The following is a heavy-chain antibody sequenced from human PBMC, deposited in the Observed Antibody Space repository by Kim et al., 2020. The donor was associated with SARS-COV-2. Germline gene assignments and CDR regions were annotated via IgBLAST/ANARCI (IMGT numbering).Heavy chain of an antibody. D-gene: IGHD6-19*01. CDR1: GFSPNPPEMW. V-gene: IGHV2-70*01. CDR3: GRTYDEGQWLERCGGWVDA. CDR2: MIWEDKK. Sequence: SGPTLVKPPQTLPLTSTFPGFSPNPPEMWVSWIRQPPGKPLECLQVMIWEDKKLFRPLLGTRLTISKDTSKNQVVLTMTNMDPVDTATYYCGRTYDEGQWLERCGGWVDAWGQGSLVTVSS. J-gene: IGHJ5*02.